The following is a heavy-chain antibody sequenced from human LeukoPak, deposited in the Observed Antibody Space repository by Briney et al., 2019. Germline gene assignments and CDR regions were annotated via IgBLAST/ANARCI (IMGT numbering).Heavy chain of an antibody. D-gene: IGHD4-17*01. V-gene: IGHV1-2*02. Sequence: ASVKVSCKASGYTFTGYYMHWVRQAPGQGLEWMGWINPNSGGTNYAQKFQGRVTMTRDTYISTDYMELSRLRSDDTAAYYCARDYGTTVVTPKYWGQGTLVTVSS. J-gene: IGHJ4*02. CDR2: INPNSGGT. CDR3: ARDYGTTVVTPKY. CDR1: GYTFTGYY.